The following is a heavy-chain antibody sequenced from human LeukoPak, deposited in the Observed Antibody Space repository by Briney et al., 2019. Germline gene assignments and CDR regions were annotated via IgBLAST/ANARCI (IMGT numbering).Heavy chain of an antibody. CDR2: IGIDSGNT. J-gene: IGHJ4*02. Sequence: GGSLRLSCAASGFTFSDYSMNWVRQAPGKGLEWISYIGIDSGNTNYADSVKGRFTISGDKAKNSLYLQMNSLRAEDTAVYYCARVVVSSGSLDYWGQGTLVTVTS. D-gene: IGHD3-10*01. CDR1: GFTFSDYS. V-gene: IGHV3-48*01. CDR3: ARVVVSSGSLDY.